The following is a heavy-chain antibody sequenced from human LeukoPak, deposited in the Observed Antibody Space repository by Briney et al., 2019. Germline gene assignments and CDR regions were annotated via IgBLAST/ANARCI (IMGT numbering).Heavy chain of an antibody. CDR1: GYAFTSYG. Sequence: GASVKVSCKASGYAFTSYGFSWVRQAPGQGLEWTGWISAYNHNTNFAQKFHGRLTMTTDTSTNTAYMELTSLRSDDTAVYYCARDGDDYYDSRGYNYWGQGTLVTVSS. J-gene: IGHJ4*02. V-gene: IGHV1-18*01. CDR2: ISAYNHNT. D-gene: IGHD3-22*01. CDR3: ARDGDDYYDSRGYNY.